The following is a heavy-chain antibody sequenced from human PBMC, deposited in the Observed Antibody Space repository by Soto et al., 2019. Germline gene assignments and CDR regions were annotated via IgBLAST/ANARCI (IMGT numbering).Heavy chain of an antibody. CDR3: ARRGLRWSGYYQGGNWFDP. D-gene: IGHD3-3*01. V-gene: IGHV4-31*03. CDR2: IYYSGST. CDR1: GGSISSGGYY. J-gene: IGHJ5*02. Sequence: QVQLQESGPGLVKPSQTLSLTCTVSGGSISSGGYYWSWIRQHPGKGLEWIGYIYYSGSTYYNPSLKSRVTISVDTSKNQFSLKLSSVTAADTAVYYCARRGLRWSGYYQGGNWFDPWGQGTLVTVSS.